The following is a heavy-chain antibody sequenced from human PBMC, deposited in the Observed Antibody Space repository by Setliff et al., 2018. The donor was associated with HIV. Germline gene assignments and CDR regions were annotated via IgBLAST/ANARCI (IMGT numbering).Heavy chain of an antibody. CDR1: GFTFDDYT. V-gene: IGHV3-43*01. Sequence: LSLSCAASGFTFDDYTMHWVRQAPGKGLEWVSLISWDGVNKYYADSLKGRFTISRDNSKSSLYLQMTSLRTEDTALYYCVKDTLIGWNDPDLFAFDIWGQGTMVTVSS. J-gene: IGHJ3*02. D-gene: IGHD1-1*01. CDR2: ISWDGVNK. CDR3: VKDTLIGWNDPDLFAFDI.